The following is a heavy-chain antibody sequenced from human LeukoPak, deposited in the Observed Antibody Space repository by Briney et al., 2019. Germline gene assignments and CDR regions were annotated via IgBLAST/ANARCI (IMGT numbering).Heavy chain of an antibody. CDR3: AKWGDYDVLTGYYVPDY. CDR2: ILGSGVTT. J-gene: IGHJ4*02. CDR1: GFTFSNYA. Sequence: GGSLRLSCAASGFTFSNYAMSWVRQAPGKGLEWVSAILGSGVTTYYADSVKGRFTVSRVNSKSTLYLQMNTLRAEDTALYYCAKWGDYDVLTGYYVPDYWGQGTLVTVSS. V-gene: IGHV3-23*01. D-gene: IGHD3-9*01.